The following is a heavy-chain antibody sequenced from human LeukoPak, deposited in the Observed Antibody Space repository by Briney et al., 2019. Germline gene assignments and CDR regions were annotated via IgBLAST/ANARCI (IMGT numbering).Heavy chain of an antibody. Sequence: GGSLRLSCAASGFTVSSNYMSWVRQAPGKGLEWVSVIYSGGSTYYADSVKGRFTISRGNSKNTLYLQMNSLRAEDTAVYYCARDQIFGVVLRYYGMDVWGQGTTVTVSS. CDR3: ARDQIFGVVLRYYGMDV. J-gene: IGHJ6*02. CDR1: GFTVSSNY. D-gene: IGHD3-3*01. CDR2: IYSGGST. V-gene: IGHV3-66*01.